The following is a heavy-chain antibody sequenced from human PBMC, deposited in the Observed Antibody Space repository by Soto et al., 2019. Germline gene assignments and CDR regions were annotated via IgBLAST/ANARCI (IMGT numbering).Heavy chain of an antibody. J-gene: IGHJ4*02. CDR1: GYTFTSYH. CDR2: ISAYNGNT. CDR3: ARDSPPARE. V-gene: IGHV1-18*01. Sequence: QVQLVQSGAEVKKPGASVKVSCKASGYTFTSYHITWVRQAPGQGREWMGWISAYNGNTNYAQKLQGRVTITTDTCTSTAYTGLRSLRSDGTAVYYCARDSPPAREWGQGTLVTVSS.